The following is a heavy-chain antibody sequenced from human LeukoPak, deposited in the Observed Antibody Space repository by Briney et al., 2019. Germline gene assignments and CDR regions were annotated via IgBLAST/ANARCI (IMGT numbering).Heavy chain of an antibody. CDR3: AREHDSWSGYSFDY. CDR2: INGGKGNT. D-gene: IGHD3-3*01. J-gene: IGHJ4*02. Sequence: ASVKVSCKASGYAFSNYAIHWVRQAPGQRLEWMGWINGGKGNTKYSQRFQGRVTITRDTSASTAYIELSSLRFEDTAVYYCAREHDSWSGYSFDYWGQGTLVTVSS. V-gene: IGHV1-3*01. CDR1: GYAFSNYA.